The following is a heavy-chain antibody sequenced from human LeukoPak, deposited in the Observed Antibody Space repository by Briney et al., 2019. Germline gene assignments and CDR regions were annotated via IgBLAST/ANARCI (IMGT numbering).Heavy chain of an antibody. V-gene: IGHV3-7*01. CDR2: IIQDGSEK. J-gene: IGHJ4*02. CDR3: ARDYKYAFDN. Sequence: GGSLRLSCAASGFTFSRFWMTWVRQIPGKGPEWVANIIQDGSEKYYVDSVKGRFTISGDKAKNSLYLQMNSLRVEDTAVYYCARDYKYAFDNWGQGTLVTVSS. CDR1: GFTFSRFW. D-gene: IGHD5-24*01.